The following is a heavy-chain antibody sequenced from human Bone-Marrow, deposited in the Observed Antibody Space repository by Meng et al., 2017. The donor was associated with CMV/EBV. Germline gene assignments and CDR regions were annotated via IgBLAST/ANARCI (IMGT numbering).Heavy chain of an antibody. CDR3: ARDSSPEWYYYGMDV. D-gene: IGHD3-3*01. J-gene: IGHJ6*02. Sequence: SETLSLTCTVSGGSISSYYWSWIRQPPGKGLEWIGYIYYSGSTNYNPSLKSRVTISVDTSKNQFSLKLSSVTAADTAVYYCARDSSPEWYYYGMDVWGQGTTVTVSS. CDR2: IYYSGST. CDR1: GGSISSYY. V-gene: IGHV4-59*01.